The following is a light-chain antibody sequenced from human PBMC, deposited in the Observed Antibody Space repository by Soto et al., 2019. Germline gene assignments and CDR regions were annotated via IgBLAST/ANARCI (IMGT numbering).Light chain of an antibody. CDR3: QQYTGSPPVYT. J-gene: IGKJ2*01. CDR1: QSVSSRF. CDR2: AAS. V-gene: IGKV3-20*01. Sequence: EVVLTQSPGTLSLSPGERATLSCRASQSVSSRFLAWYQQKPGQAPRLLIYAASTRATGIPDRFSGSESGTDFTLTINRLEPEDVAVYYCQQYTGSPPVYTFGQGTKLEI.